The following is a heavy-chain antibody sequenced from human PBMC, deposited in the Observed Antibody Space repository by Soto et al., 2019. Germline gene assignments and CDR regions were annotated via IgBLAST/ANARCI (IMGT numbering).Heavy chain of an antibody. CDR2: IYYSGST. V-gene: IGHV4-59*01. Sequence: SETLSLTCTVSVGSISSYYWSWIRQPPGKGLEWIGYIYYSGSTNYNPSLKSRVTISVDTSKNQFSLKLSSVTAADTAVYYCARDYLCWFEPLGQGTLVIV. CDR3: ARDYLCWFEP. J-gene: IGHJ5*02. CDR1: VGSISSYY.